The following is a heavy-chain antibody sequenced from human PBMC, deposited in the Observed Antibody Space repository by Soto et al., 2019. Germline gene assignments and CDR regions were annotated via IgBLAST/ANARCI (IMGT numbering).Heavy chain of an antibody. V-gene: IGHV3-30*18. J-gene: IGHJ4*02. CDR1: GFTFSSYA. CDR3: AKKAAGSTKELPDY. CDR2: MSHDGSNK. D-gene: IGHD2-8*01. Sequence: PGGSLRLSCAASGFTFSSYAMHWVRQAPGKGLEWVAVMSHDGSNKFYSDSVRGRFTISRDNSKNTLYLQMNSLRAEDTAVYFCAKKAAGSTKELPDYWGQGTLVTVSS.